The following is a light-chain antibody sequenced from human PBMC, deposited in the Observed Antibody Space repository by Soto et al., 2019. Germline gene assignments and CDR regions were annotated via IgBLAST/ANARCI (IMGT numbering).Light chain of an antibody. V-gene: IGKV1-39*01. CDR2: AAS. CDR3: QQTYSMPVT. Sequence: DVQMTQSPSSLSASVGDRVTITCRASQSIVSFLNWYQQRPGTAPKLLIFAASNLESGVPSRFSGRGSATDFTLSISSLQPEDFATYFCQQTYSMPVTFGQGNKLEMK. J-gene: IGKJ2*01. CDR1: QSIVSF.